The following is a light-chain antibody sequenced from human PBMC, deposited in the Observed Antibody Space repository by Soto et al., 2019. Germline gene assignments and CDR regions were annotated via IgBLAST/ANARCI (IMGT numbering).Light chain of an antibody. V-gene: IGKV3-20*01. Sequence: IVMTQSPATLSVSPGERATLSCRASQTVNGRLAWYQHKPGQAPRLLIYGTSNRATGVPDRFSGSGSGTDFSLTISRLEPEDFALYYCQQYGHSLSLTFGQGTRLE. CDR3: QQYGHSLSLT. J-gene: IGKJ5*01. CDR2: GTS. CDR1: QTVNGR.